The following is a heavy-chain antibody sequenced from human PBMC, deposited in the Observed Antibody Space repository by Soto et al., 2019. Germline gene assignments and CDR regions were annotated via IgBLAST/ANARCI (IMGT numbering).Heavy chain of an antibody. V-gene: IGHV1-69*01. J-gene: IGHJ6*02. D-gene: IGHD3-10*01. CDR2: IIPIFGTA. CDR1: GGTFSSYA. Sequence: QVQLVQSGAEVKKPGSSVKVSCKASGGTFSSYAISWVRQAPGQGLEWMGGIIPIFGTANYAQKFQGRVTITADESTSTAYMELSSLRSKDTAVYYCARVGFGELLLGYYYYYGMDVWGQGTTVTVSS. CDR3: ARVGFGELLLGYYYYYGMDV.